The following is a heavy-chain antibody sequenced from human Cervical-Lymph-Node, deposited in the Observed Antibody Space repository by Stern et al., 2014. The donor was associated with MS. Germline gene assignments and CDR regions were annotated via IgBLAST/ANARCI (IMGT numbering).Heavy chain of an antibody. CDR2: IYSRGTT. Sequence: QVQLVESGPGLVKPSETLSLTCTVSGGSISSSSYYWGWIRQPPGKGLEWTGSIYSRGTTSSNPSLQRRVTISAATSKNPFYLKLTSVTAADTAVYYCARHARAGPTPVDYWGQGTLVTVSS. CDR1: GGSISSSSYY. V-gene: IGHV4-39*01. D-gene: IGHD1-26*01. J-gene: IGHJ4*02. CDR3: ARHARAGPTPVDY.